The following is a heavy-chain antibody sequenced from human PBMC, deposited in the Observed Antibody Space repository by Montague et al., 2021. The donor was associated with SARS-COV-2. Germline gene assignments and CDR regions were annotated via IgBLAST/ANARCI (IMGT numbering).Heavy chain of an antibody. CDR3: AREYSAPRWFGEYNRYGMDV. CDR1: GFTFSSYS. D-gene: IGHD3-10*01. V-gene: IGHV3-21*01. Sequence: SVRLSCAASGFTFSSYSMNWVRQAPGKGLEWVSSISSSSSYIYYADSVKGRFTISRDNAKNSLYLQMNSLRAEDTAVYYCAREYSAPRWFGEYNRYGMDVWGQGTTVTVSS. J-gene: IGHJ6*02. CDR2: ISSSSSYI.